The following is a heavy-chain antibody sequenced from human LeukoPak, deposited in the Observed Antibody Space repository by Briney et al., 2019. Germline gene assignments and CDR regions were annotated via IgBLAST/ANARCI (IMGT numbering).Heavy chain of an antibody. CDR1: GGSISSYY. V-gene: IGHV4-59*01. Sequence: SETLSLTCTVSGGSISSYYWSWIRQPPGKGLEWIGYIYYSGSTNYNPSLKSRVTISVDTSKNQFSLKLSSVTAADTAVYYCARGSRLGFGELYSPPRATYDYWGQGTLVTVSS. CDR3: ARGSRLGFGELYSPPRATYDY. J-gene: IGHJ4*02. CDR2: IYYSGST. D-gene: IGHD3-10*01.